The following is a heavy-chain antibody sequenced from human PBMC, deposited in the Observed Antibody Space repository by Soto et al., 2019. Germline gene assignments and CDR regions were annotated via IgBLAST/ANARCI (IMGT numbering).Heavy chain of an antibody. CDR1: GYTFTGYY. V-gene: IGHV1-2*04. D-gene: IGHD3-3*01. CDR3: AREVGGRITIFGVVRTYYGMDV. CDR2: INPNSGGT. Sequence: GASVKVSCKASGYTFTGYYMHWVRQAPGQGLEWMGWINPNSGGTNYAQKFQGWVTMTRDTSISTAYMGLSRLRSDDTAVYYCAREVGGRITIFGVVRTYYGMDVWGQGTTVTVSS. J-gene: IGHJ6*02.